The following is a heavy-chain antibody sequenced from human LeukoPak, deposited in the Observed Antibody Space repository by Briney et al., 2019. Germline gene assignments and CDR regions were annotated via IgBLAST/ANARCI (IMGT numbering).Heavy chain of an antibody. CDR1: GGSISGINYY. CDR3: ARVSPSGVWDV. J-gene: IGHJ6*02. D-gene: IGHD3-10*01. Sequence: PSETLSLTCTVSGGSISGINYYWTWIRQPAGKGLEWIGRIYTTGSSNYNPSLKSRVTISVDTSNNRFSLKLSSVTAADTAVYYCARVSPSGVWDVWGQGTTVTVSS. CDR2: IYTTGSS. V-gene: IGHV4-61*02.